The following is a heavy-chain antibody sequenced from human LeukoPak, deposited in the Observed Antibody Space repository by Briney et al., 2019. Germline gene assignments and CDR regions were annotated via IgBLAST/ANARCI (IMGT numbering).Heavy chain of an antibody. J-gene: IGHJ3*02. CDR1: EFTFTSYE. Sequence: GGSLRLSCAASEFTFTSYELNWVRQAPGKGLEWVSYISSSGNTISYADSVKGRFTISRDNAKDSLYLQVISLRAEDTAVYYCARGPSIAARYDAFDIWGQGTMVTVSS. D-gene: IGHD6-6*01. CDR3: ARGPSIAARYDAFDI. V-gene: IGHV3-48*03. CDR2: ISSSGNTI.